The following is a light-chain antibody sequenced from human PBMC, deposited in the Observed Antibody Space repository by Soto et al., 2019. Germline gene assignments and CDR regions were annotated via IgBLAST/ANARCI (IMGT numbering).Light chain of an antibody. CDR1: QSISKW. J-gene: IGKJ5*01. CDR2: KAS. Sequence: DIQMTQSPSTLSASVGDRVTITCRASQSISKWLAWYQQKPGKAPTLLISKASTLESGDPSRVRGSGSGTEFTLTIDNLQPDDLATYFCQHYSSHPSTFGQGTRLEIK. CDR3: QHYSSHPST. V-gene: IGKV1-5*03.